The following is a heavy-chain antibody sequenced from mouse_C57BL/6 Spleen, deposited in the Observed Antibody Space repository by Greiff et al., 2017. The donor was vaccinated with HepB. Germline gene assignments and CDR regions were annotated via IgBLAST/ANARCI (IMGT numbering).Heavy chain of an antibody. CDR3: ACPIYYDYDGGVDY. CDR1: GYAFSSSW. J-gene: IGHJ2*01. CDR2: IYPGDGDT. V-gene: IGHV1-82*01. Sequence: QVQLKESGPELVKPGASVKISCKASGYAFSSSWMNWVKQRPGKGLEWIGRIYPGDGDTNYNGKFKGKATLTADKSSSTAYMQLSSLTSEDSAVYFCACPIYYDYDGGVDYWGQGTTLTVSS. D-gene: IGHD2-4*01.